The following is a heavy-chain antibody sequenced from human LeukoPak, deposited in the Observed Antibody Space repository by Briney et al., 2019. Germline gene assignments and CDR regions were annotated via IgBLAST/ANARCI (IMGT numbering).Heavy chain of an antibody. D-gene: IGHD5-18*01. CDR1: GFTFSSYG. CDR3: ARAGVGYSYGFDY. J-gene: IGHJ4*02. CDR2: ISYHGSNK. V-gene: IGHV3-30*03. Sequence: PGGSLRLSCAASGFTFSSYGMYWVRQAPGKGLEWVAVISYHGSNKYYADSVKGRFTISRDNSKNTLYLQMNSLRGEDTAVYYCARAGVGYSYGFDYWGQRTLVTVSS.